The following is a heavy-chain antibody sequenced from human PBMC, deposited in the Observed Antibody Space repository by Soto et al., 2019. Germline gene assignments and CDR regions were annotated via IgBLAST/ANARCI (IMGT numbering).Heavy chain of an antibody. Sequence: QLQLQESGPGLVKPSETLSLTCTVSGGSISSSSYYWGWIRQPPGKGLEWIGSIYYSGSTYYNPSLKGRVSISVDTSKNQFSLKLSSVTAADTAVYYCAGRTYYDFWMDYWGQGTLVTVSS. CDR3: AGRTYYDFWMDY. V-gene: IGHV4-39*01. J-gene: IGHJ4*02. CDR2: IYYSGST. D-gene: IGHD3-3*01. CDR1: GGSISSSSYY.